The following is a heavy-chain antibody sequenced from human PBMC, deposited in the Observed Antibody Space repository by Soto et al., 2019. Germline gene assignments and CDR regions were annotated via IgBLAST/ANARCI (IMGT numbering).Heavy chain of an antibody. J-gene: IGHJ3*02. CDR2: ISSSGSTI. D-gene: IGHD2-8*01. Sequence: GGSLRLSCAASGFTFSDYYMSWIRQAPGKGLEWVSYISSSGSTIYYAESVKGRFTISRDNAKNSLYLQMNSLRAEDTAVYYCARDYPEDCTNGVCTWDDFDIWGQGTMGTISS. V-gene: IGHV3-11*01. CDR3: ARDYPEDCTNGVCTWDDFDI. CDR1: GFTFSDYY.